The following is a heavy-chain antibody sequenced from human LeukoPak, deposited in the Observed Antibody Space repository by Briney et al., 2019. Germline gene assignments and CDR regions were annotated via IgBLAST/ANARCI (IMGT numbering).Heavy chain of an antibody. CDR2: VYYSGGT. J-gene: IGHJ3*02. Sequence: SETLSLTCTVSGDSISRYYWGWIRQPPGKGLEWIGYVYYSGGTQYNPSLNSRVTISVATSKKQFSLRLTSVTAADTAVYYCARSGYAFGADAFDIWGQGAMVAVPS. D-gene: IGHD3-16*01. CDR3: ARSGYAFGADAFDI. CDR1: GDSISRYY. V-gene: IGHV4-59*08.